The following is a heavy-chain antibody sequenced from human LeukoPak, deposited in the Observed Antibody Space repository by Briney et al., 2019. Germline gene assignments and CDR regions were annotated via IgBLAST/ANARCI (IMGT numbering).Heavy chain of an antibody. D-gene: IGHD3-22*01. CDR1: GFTVDSNY. Sequence: GGSLRLSCAASGFTVDSNYLSWVRQAPGEGLEWVSTIYTGGNTYYAASVKGRFTISRDFSKNTVFLHMNSLRAEDTAMYYCARGDDSGYYDYFDYWGQGTLVTVSS. J-gene: IGHJ4*02. V-gene: IGHV3-53*01. CDR2: IYTGGNT. CDR3: ARGDDSGYYDYFDY.